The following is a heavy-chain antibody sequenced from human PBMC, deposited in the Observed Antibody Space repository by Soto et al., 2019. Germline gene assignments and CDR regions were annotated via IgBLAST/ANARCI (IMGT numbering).Heavy chain of an antibody. CDR3: ARGARYDTLTGYL. J-gene: IGHJ5*02. CDR1: GYKFINHY. Sequence: GASVKVSCKASGYKFINHYIHWVRQAPGVGLEWMGIINPNGGGTDYAQKFQGRVTMTTDTYASTVHMELSSLRSEDTAVYYCARGARYDTLTGYLWGQGTRVTVSS. CDR2: INPNGGGT. D-gene: IGHD3-9*01. V-gene: IGHV1-46*01.